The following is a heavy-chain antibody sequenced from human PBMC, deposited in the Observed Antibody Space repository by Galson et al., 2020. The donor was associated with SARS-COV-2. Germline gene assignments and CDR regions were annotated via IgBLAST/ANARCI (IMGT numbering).Heavy chain of an antibody. CDR3: ARDATSSGWFNWFDP. J-gene: IGHJ5*02. CDR2: IYNTGST. Sequence: SETLSLTCSVSGGSISSTSYLWGWIRQPPGKGLQWIGSIYNTGSTQYNPSLESRATISVDTSNNHFSLKLSSVTAADTAVYYCARDATSSGWFNWFDPWGRGTLVTVSS. D-gene: IGHD6-19*01. V-gene: IGHV4-39*07. CDR1: GGSISSTSYL.